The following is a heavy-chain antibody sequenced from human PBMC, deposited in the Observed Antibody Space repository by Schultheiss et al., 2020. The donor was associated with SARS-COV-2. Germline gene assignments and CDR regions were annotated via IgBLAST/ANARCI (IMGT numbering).Heavy chain of an antibody. V-gene: IGHV3-23*01. Sequence: GGSLRLSCVASGFTFSSYAVNWVRQAPGKGLEWVSAISVSGGSTDYADSVKGRFTISRDNSKNTLYLQMDNLRSEDTAIYYCARDTSYLYGMDVWGQGTTVTVSS. CDR3: ARDTSYLYGMDV. CDR1: GFTFSSYA. D-gene: IGHD3-10*01. J-gene: IGHJ6*02. CDR2: ISVSGGST.